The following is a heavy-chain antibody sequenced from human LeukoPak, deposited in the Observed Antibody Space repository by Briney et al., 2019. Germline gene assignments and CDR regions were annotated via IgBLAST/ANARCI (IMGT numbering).Heavy chain of an antibody. D-gene: IGHD1-14*01. J-gene: IGHJ4*02. Sequence: PSETLSLTCAVYGGSFSGYYWSWIRHPPGKGLEWIGEINHSGSTNYNPSLKSRVTISVDTSKNQSSLKLSSVTAADTAVYYCAVAGGIIVTPHYLDYWGQGTLVTVSS. CDR1: GGSFSGYY. CDR3: AVAGGIIVTPHYLDY. V-gene: IGHV4-34*01. CDR2: INHSGST.